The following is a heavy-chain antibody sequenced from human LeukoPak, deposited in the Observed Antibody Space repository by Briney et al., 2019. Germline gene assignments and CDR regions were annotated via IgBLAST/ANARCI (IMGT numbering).Heavy chain of an antibody. J-gene: IGHJ4*02. D-gene: IGHD6-13*01. V-gene: IGHV3-21*01. Sequence: GGSLRLSCAPSGFTFTKYTVNWVRQAPGKGLEGVSSISSSSSYIHYVDSVKGRFTISRDNAKYSVYLQMNSLRAEDAAVYYGAIDSGDWAAAGKNFDYWGQGTLVTVSS. CDR3: AIDSGDWAAAGKNFDY. CDR1: GFTFTKYT. CDR2: ISSSSSYI.